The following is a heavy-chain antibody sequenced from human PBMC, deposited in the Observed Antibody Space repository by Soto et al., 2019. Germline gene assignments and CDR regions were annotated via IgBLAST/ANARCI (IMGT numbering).Heavy chain of an antibody. D-gene: IGHD3-10*01. J-gene: IGHJ4*02. CDR3: AKDGRTSGRPYNSLGY. CDR1: GFTVGNNY. V-gene: IGHV3-53*01. Sequence: EVQLVESGGGLIQPGGSLKLSCAASGFTVGNNYMSWVRQAPGKGLEWVSLIYSTGTTKYADSVKGRFTVSRDNAKNTLYLQMNSLRAEDTAVYYCAKDGRTSGRPYNSLGYWGQGTLVTVSS. CDR2: IYSTGTT.